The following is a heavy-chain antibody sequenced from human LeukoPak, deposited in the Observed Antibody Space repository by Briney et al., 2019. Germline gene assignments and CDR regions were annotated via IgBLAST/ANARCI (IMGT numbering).Heavy chain of an antibody. V-gene: IGHV4-61*01. CDR1: GGSISSGSYY. CDR2: IYYSGST. D-gene: IGHD2-2*01. CDR3: ASQIPAADMGSFDP. J-gene: IGHJ5*02. Sequence: SETLSLTCTVSGGSISSGSYYWSWIRQPPGKGLEWIGYIYYSGSTNYNPSLKSRVTISVDTSKNQFSLKLSSVTAADTAVYYCASQIPAADMGSFDPWGQGTLVTVSS.